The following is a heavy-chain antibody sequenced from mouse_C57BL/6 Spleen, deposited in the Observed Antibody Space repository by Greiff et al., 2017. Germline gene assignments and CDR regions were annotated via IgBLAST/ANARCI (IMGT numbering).Heavy chain of an antibody. CDR3: ARQGDYDFPFAY. J-gene: IGHJ3*01. CDR2: IYPGDGDT. D-gene: IGHD2-4*01. Sequence: QVQLQQSGPELVKPRASVKISCKASGYAFSSSWMNWVKQRPGKGLEWIGRIYPGDGDTNYNGKFKGKATLTADKSSSTAYMQLSSLTSEDSAVYFCARQGDYDFPFAYWGQGTLVTVSA. CDR1: GYAFSSSW. V-gene: IGHV1-82*01.